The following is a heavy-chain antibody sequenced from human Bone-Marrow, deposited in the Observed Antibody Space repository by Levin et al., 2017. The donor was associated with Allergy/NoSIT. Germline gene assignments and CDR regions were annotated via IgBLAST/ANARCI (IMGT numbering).Heavy chain of an antibody. CDR3: ARTLGDYGGNLSDNDF. Sequence: QTLSLTCTFSGFSLSTGGMCVSWIRQPPGKALEWLALIDWDDDKYYSTSLKTRLTISKDTSKNQVVLRMTNMDPVDTATYYCARTLGDYGGNLSDNDFWGQGTLVTVSS. CDR2: IDWDDDK. J-gene: IGHJ4*02. V-gene: IGHV2-70*01. D-gene: IGHD4-23*01. CDR1: GFSLSTGGMC.